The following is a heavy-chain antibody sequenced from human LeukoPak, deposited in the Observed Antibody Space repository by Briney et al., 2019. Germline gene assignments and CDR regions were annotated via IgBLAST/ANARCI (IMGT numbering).Heavy chain of an antibody. CDR1: VLTPSGYG. V-gene: IGHV3-74*01. Sequence: GGSLGVSCVAPVLTPSGYGIDWVREAPGKGLMRVSRINGDASSTSYADSVKGRFTISRDNAKSTLYLQMNSLRVEDTAVYYCARARGNTYGYFEYWGQGTLVTVSS. CDR2: INGDASST. D-gene: IGHD5-18*01. CDR3: ARARGNTYGYFEY. J-gene: IGHJ4*02.